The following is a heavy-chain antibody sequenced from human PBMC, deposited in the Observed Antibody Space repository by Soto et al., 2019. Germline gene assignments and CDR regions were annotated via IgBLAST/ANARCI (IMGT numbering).Heavy chain of an antibody. D-gene: IGHD3-22*01. J-gene: IGHJ6*02. CDR3: PRGHATKIVVTTHYGMDV. CDR2: IIPVFGTA. Sequence: QVQLVQSGAEVKKPGSSVKVSCKASGGSLSNYGISWVRQAPGQGLEWMGGIIPVFGTANYAQKFQGRVTITADESTRIVYMHLTSLRPEDTAVYYSPRGHATKIVVTTHYGMDVWGQGTTVTVSS. V-gene: IGHV1-69*12. CDR1: GGSLSNYG.